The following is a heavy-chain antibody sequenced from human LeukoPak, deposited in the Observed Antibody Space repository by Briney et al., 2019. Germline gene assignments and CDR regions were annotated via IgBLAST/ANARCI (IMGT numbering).Heavy chain of an antibody. CDR1: GFTSSSYS. Sequence: GGSLRLSCAASGFTSSSYSMNWVRQAPGKGLEWVSYISSSSSTIYYADSVKGRFTISRDNAKNSLYLQMNSLRDEDTAVYYCARGGSILVVYEDHFDYWGQGTLVTVSS. D-gene: IGHD2-8*02. V-gene: IGHV3-48*02. J-gene: IGHJ4*02. CDR2: ISSSSSTI. CDR3: ARGGSILVVYEDHFDY.